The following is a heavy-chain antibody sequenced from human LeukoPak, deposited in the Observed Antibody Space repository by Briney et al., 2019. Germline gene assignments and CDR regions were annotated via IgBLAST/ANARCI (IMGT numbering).Heavy chain of an antibody. V-gene: IGHV3-23*01. CDR2: VSGSGSAT. Sequence: GGSLRLSCAASGFSFSSYAMNWVRQAPGKGLEWVSSVSGSGSATYYADSVKGRFTISRDNSKNTLYLQMNSLRAEDTAVYYCARSNLVVVISPFDYWGQGTLVTVSS. D-gene: IGHD3-22*01. J-gene: IGHJ4*02. CDR1: GFSFSSYA. CDR3: ARSNLVVVISPFDY.